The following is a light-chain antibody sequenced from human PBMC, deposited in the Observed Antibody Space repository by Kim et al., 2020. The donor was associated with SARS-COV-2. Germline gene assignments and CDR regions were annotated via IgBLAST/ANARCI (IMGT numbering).Light chain of an antibody. V-gene: IGLV2-14*04. CDR3: NSYTSGNTRV. CDR1: SSDIGCYNY. CDR2: DVS. Sequence: GQSITISCTGTSSDIGCYNYVSWYQQHPGKASKLMIYDVSKRPSGVSVRFSGSKSGNTASLTISGLQAEDEADYYCNSYTSGNTRVFGTWTKVTVL. J-gene: IGLJ1*01.